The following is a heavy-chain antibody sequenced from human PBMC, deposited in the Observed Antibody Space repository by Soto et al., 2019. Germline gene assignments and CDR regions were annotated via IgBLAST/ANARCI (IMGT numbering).Heavy chain of an antibody. V-gene: IGHV3-23*01. CDR1: GFTFSSHA. J-gene: IGHJ4*02. CDR3: ARVELMVLGEAHFDY. CDR2: IAGGGRNP. Sequence: DVQLLDSGGGLVQPGVSLRFFFTASGFTFSSHASSWVRQAPGKGLAWVSTIAGGGRNPYYADPVQGRFPTPRDNSKNTVYLQLDSLRVEDTALYYCARVELMVLGEAHFDYWGQGTLVTVS. D-gene: IGHD3-16*01.